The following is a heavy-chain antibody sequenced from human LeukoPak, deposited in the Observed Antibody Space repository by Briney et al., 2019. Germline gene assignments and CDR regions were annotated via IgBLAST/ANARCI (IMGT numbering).Heavy chain of an antibody. CDR1: GGSISSSSYY. V-gene: IGHV4-39*01. CDR3: ARVTVTTSWGPAAFDI. J-gene: IGHJ3*02. CDR2: IYYSGST. D-gene: IGHD4-17*01. Sequence: PSETLSLTCTVSGGSISSSSYYWGWIRQPPGKGLEWIGSIYYSGSTYYNPSLKSRVTIPVDTSKNQFSLKLSSVTAADTAVYYCARVTVTTSWGPAAFDIWGQGTMVTVSS.